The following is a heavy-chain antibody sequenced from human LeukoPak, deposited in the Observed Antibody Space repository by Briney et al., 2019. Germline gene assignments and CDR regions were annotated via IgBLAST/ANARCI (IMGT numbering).Heavy chain of an antibody. D-gene: IGHD6-19*01. CDR2: VYSGGFT. J-gene: IGHJ6*02. CDR1: GFTVSANY. V-gene: IGHV3-66*01. CDR3: VRDRWPGLGDF. Sequence: PGGSLRLSCAVSGFTVSANYMSWVRQAPGRGLEWVSVVYSGGFTYYADPVKGRFTISRHNSKNTLYLQMSSLRAEDTAVYYCVRDRWPGLGDFWGQGTTVTVSS.